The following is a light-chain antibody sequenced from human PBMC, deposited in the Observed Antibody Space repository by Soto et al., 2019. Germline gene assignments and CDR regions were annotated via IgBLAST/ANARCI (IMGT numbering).Light chain of an antibody. CDR3: QQYNSYQWT. Sequence: DIQLTQSPSTLSASVGDRVTITCLASQSISTWLAWYQQKPGKAPKVLIYEASKLESGVPSRFSGSGSGTEFTLTIITLQPDDVTTDYCQQYNSYQWTFGQGTKVDIK. CDR2: EAS. V-gene: IGKV1-5*01. CDR1: QSISTW. J-gene: IGKJ1*01.